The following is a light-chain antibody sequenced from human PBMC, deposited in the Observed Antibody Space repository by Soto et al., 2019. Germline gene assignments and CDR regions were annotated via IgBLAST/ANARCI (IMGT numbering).Light chain of an antibody. V-gene: IGLV1-40*01. CDR2: GND. CDR3: QSSDSSLSGSRV. Sequence: QSVLTQPPSVSGAPGQKVIISCTGSTSNIGAGNDVQWYQQLPGTAPKLLIYGNDNRPSGVPDRFSGSKSGTSASLAITGLQAEDEADYYCQSSDSSLSGSRVFGGGTKVT. J-gene: IGLJ2*01. CDR1: TSNIGAGND.